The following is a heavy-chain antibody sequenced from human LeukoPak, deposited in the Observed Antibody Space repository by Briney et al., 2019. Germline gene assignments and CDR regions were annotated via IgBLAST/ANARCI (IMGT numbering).Heavy chain of an antibody. CDR2: IYYSGST. CDR1: GGSISSYY. CDR3: ASSALWFGNGGWFDP. V-gene: IGHV4-59*01. Sequence: PSETLSLTCTASGGSISSYYWSWIRQPPGKGLEWLGYIYYSGSTNYNPSLKSRVTISVDTSKNQFSLKLSSVTAADTAVYYCASSALWFGNGGWFDPWGQGTLVTVSS. J-gene: IGHJ5*02. D-gene: IGHD3-10*01.